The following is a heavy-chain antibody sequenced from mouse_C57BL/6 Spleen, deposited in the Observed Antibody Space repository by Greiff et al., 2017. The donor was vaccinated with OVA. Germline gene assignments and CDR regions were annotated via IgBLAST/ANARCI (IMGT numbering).Heavy chain of an antibody. CDR3: TSLGWDY. D-gene: IGHD3-2*02. V-gene: IGHV1-15*01. Sequence: VKLMESGAELVRPGASVTLSCKASGYTFTDYEMHWVKQTPVHGLEWIGAIDPETGGTAYNQKFKGKAILTADKSSSTAYMELRSLTSEDSAVYYCTSLGWDYWGQGTTLTVSS. CDR2: IDPETGGT. CDR1: GYTFTDYE. J-gene: IGHJ2*01.